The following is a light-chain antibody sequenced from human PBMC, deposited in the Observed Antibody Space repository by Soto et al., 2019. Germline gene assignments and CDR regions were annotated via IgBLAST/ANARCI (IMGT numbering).Light chain of an antibody. CDR2: GAS. J-gene: IGKJ3*01. CDR1: QSVSSSY. CDR3: QQYGSSSFT. V-gene: IGKV3-20*01. Sequence: EIVLTQSPGTLSLSPGERATLSCRASQSVSSSYVAWYQQKSGQAPRLLIYGASSRATGIPDRFSGSGSGTDFTLTISRLEPEDFAVYYCQQYGSSSFTFGPGTKVEIK.